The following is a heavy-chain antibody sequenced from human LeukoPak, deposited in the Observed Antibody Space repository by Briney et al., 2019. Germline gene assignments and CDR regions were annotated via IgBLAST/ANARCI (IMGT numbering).Heavy chain of an antibody. V-gene: IGHV4-34*01. D-gene: IGHD3-10*01. CDR3: ARGLEGSFPSTLIDY. CDR2: IYHSGST. Sequence: PSETLSLTCAVYGGSFSGYYWSWIRQPPGKGLEWIGVIYHSGSTKYNPSLKSRVTISVDTSKNQFTLKLSSVTAAGTAVYYCARGLEGSFPSTLIDYWGQRTLVTVSS. J-gene: IGHJ4*02. CDR1: GGSFSGYY.